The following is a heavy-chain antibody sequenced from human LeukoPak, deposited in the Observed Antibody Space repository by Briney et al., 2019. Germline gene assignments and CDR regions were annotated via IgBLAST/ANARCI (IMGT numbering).Heavy chain of an antibody. CDR2: IYSCGST. V-gene: IGHV3-53*05. J-gene: IGHJ4*02. CDR3: AKASDMAATAPEY. CDR1: EFTVSSNY. D-gene: IGHD5-12*01. Sequence: GGSLRPSCAASEFTVSSNYMSWVRQAPGKGLEWVSVIYSCGSTYYADSVKGRFTISRDNSKNTLYLQVNSLRAEDTALYFCAKASDMAATAPEYWGQGILVTVSS.